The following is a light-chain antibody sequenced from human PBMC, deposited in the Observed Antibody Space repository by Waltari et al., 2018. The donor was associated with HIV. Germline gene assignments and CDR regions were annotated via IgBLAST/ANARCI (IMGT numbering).Light chain of an antibody. J-gene: IGKJ4*01. CDR1: QGIGSF. CDR2: TAS. Sequence: IQLTQSPSFLSASVGDTISFTCRASQGIGSFLAWYRHRTGKAPELLIHTASALQSGAPSRFRGSGSGTEFTLTISSLQPEDFATYYCQQLNTYPLNFGGGTKV. CDR3: QQLNTYPLN. V-gene: IGKV1-9*01.